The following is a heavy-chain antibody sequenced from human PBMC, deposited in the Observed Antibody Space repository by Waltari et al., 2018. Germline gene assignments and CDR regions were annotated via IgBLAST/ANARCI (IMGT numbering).Heavy chain of an antibody. J-gene: IGHJ4*02. CDR3: ARHIPVSNTLGFDF. Sequence: QVQLQESGLGLVKSSETLSLTCAVSGDSISSAAWWSWVRQPPGKGLEWIGKIHKNGNTHYNPSLESRVIISLDKSKNRFSLNLHSVTAADTAVYFCARHIPVSNTLGFDFWGQGTLVTVSP. CDR1: GDSISSAAW. V-gene: IGHV4-4*02. D-gene: IGHD2-21*01. CDR2: IHKNGNT.